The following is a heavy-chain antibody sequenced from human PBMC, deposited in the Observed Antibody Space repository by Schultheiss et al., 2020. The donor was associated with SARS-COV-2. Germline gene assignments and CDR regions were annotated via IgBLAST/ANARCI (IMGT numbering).Heavy chain of an antibody. D-gene: IGHD6-13*01. CDR3: ARDGGKDSSSWYGGRVDWFDP. CDR2: IYSCDST. Sequence: GGSLRLSCAASGFTVSSNYMSWVRQAPGKGLEWVSVIYSCDSTYYADSVKGRFTISRENAKNSLYLQMNSLRAEDTAVYYCARDGGKDSSSWYGGRVDWFDPWGQGTLVTVSS. V-gene: IGHV3-53*01. J-gene: IGHJ5*02. CDR1: GFTVSSNY.